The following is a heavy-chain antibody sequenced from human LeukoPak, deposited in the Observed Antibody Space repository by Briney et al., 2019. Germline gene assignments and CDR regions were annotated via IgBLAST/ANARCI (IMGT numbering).Heavy chain of an antibody. CDR2: ISGSGGST. Sequence: GGSLRLSCAASGFTFSSYAMSWVRQAPGKGLEWVSAISGSGGSTYYADSVKGRFTISRDNSKNTLYLQMNSLRAEGKAVYYCAKDPLYCSGGSCYDPASYNWNDDYWGQGTLVTVSS. CDR1: GFTFSSYA. J-gene: IGHJ4*02. CDR3: AKDPLYCSGGSCYDPASYNWNDDY. D-gene: IGHD2-15*01. V-gene: IGHV3-23*01.